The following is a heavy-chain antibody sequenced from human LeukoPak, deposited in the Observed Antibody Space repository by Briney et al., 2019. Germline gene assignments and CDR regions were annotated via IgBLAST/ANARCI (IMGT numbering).Heavy chain of an antibody. CDR2: ISGSGGST. J-gene: IGHJ4*02. V-gene: IGHV3-23*01. CDR3: AKDVRVYDY. CDR1: GFTFSSYA. Sequence: GGSLRLSCAASGFTFSSYAMSWFRQAPGKGLEWVSGISGSGGSTYYADSVKGRFTISRDNPKNTLYLQMNSLRAEDTAVYYCAKDVRVYDYWGQGTLVTVSS.